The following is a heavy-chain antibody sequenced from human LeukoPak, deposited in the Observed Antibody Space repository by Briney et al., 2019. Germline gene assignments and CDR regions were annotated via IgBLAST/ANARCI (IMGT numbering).Heavy chain of an antibody. CDR3: ARATCYGSLCYFDF. Sequence: SETLSLTCSVSGGSISNYYWSWIRQPPGKGLEWIGYIYYSGSTKYNPSLNSRVTMSVDTPKNQFSLKLGSVTAADTAVYYCARATCYGSLCYFDFWGQGTLVSVSS. V-gene: IGHV4-59*01. CDR1: GGSISNYY. D-gene: IGHD3-10*01. J-gene: IGHJ4*02. CDR2: IYYSGST.